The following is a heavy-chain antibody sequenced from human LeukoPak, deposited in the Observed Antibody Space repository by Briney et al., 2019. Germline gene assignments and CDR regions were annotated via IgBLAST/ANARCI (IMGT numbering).Heavy chain of an antibody. CDR2: IYYSGST. Sequence: PSQTLSLTCTVSGGSISSDDSYWSWIRQPPGKGLEWIGYIYYSGSTYYNPSLKSRGTISVDTSKNQFSLRLSSVTAADTAVYYCARASQEFYGSSRYFYVSGWFDPWGQGTLVTVSS. CDR1: GGSISSDDSY. CDR3: ARASQEFYGSSRYFYVSGWFDP. J-gene: IGHJ5*02. V-gene: IGHV4-30-4*01. D-gene: IGHD3-22*01.